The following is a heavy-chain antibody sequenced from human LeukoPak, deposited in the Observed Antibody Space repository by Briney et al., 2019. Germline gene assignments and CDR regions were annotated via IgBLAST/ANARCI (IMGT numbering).Heavy chain of an antibody. V-gene: IGHV4-59*01. CDR1: GGSFSTYY. D-gene: IGHD5-18*01. CDR2: SGST. Sequence: PSETLSLTCTVSGGSFSTYYWSWLRQPPGKGLEWIGYSGSTNHDPSLKSRVTISVDMSKNQFSLKLSSVTAADTAVYYCASVPGYTYGYGYFDYWGQGTLVTVSS. J-gene: IGHJ4*02. CDR3: ASVPGYTYGYGYFDY.